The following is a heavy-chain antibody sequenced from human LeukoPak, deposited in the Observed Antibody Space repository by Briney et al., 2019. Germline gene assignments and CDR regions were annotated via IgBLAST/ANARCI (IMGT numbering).Heavy chain of an antibody. CDR3: ARGLGAAAGRVFDY. CDR2: INPNSGGT. J-gene: IGHJ4*02. V-gene: IGHV1-2*02. Sequence: GASVKVSCKASGYTFTGYYMHWVRQAPGQGLEWMGWINPNSGGTNYAQKFQGRVTMTRDTSISTAYMELSRLRSDDTAVYFCARGLGAAAGRVFDYWGQGTLVPVSS. D-gene: IGHD6-13*01. CDR1: GYTFTGYY.